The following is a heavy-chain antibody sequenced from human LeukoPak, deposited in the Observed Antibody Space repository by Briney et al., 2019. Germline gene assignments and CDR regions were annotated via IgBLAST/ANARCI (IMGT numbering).Heavy chain of an antibody. CDR2: ICSGGTT. J-gene: IGHJ2*01. CDR3: TIARLVFDL. D-gene: IGHD3-10*01. CDR1: GLTVSSNH. V-gene: IGHV3-66*01. Sequence: GGSLRLSCAVSGLTVSSNHMSWVRQAPGKGLEWVSIICSGGTTYYTYSVKDRFTVSRDDSKNTLYLQMNSLRAEDTAVYYCTIARLVFDLWGRGTLVTVSS.